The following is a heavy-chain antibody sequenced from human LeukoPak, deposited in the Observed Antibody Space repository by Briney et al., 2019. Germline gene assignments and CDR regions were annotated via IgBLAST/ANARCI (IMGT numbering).Heavy chain of an antibody. CDR2: ISSSSSTI. Sequence: PGGSLRLSCAASGFTFSSYSMNWVRQAPGKGLEWVSYISSSSSTIYYADSVKGRFTISRDNAKNSLYLQMNSLRAEDTAVYYCARSYCGGDCPFDYWGQGTLVTVSS. J-gene: IGHJ4*02. CDR1: GFTFSSYS. V-gene: IGHV3-48*01. D-gene: IGHD2-21*01. CDR3: ARSYCGGDCPFDY.